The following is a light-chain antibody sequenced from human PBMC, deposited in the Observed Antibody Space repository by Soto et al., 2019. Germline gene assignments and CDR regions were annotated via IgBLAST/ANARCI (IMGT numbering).Light chain of an antibody. J-gene: IGLJ2*01. CDR2: EVS. Sequence: QSALTQPASVSGSPGQTITISCTGTNSDVGGHNYVSWYQQHPGKAPKLMIFEVSNRPSGVSNRFSGSKSGNTASLTISVLQPEDEADYYCSSYTSTSTVVIGGGTKVTVL. V-gene: IGLV2-14*01. CDR3: SSYTSTSTVV. CDR1: NSDVGGHNY.